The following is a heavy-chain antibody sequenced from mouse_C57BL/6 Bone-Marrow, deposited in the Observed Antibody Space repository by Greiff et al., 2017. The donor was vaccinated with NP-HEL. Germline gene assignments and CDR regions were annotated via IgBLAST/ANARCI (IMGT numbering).Heavy chain of an antibody. CDR2: IDPSDSYT. V-gene: IGHV1-50*01. CDR1: GYTFTSYW. J-gene: IGHJ2*01. CDR3: ARSGYSNYPDY. D-gene: IGHD2-5*01. Sequence: QVHVKQPGAELVKPGASVKLSCKASGYTFTSYWMQWVKQRPGQGLEWIGEIDPSDSYTNYNQKFKGKATLTVDTSSSTAYMQLSSLTSEDSAVYYCARSGYSNYPDYWGQGTTLTVSS.